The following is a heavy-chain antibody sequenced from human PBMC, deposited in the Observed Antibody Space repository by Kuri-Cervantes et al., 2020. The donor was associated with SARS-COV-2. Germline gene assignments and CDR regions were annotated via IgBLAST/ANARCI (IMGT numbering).Heavy chain of an antibody. CDR3: ARVSEFWNYYDSSGYFSPIDY. CDR2: INPNSGGT. CDR1: ETTFPNYD. V-gene: IGHV1-18*01. Sequence: ASVKVSCKAPETTFPNYDINWVRQATGQGLEWMGWINPNSGGTNYAQKLQGRVTMTTDTSTSTAYMELRSLRSDDTAVYYCARVSEFWNYYDSSGYFSPIDYWGQGTLVTVSS. D-gene: IGHD3-22*01. J-gene: IGHJ4*02.